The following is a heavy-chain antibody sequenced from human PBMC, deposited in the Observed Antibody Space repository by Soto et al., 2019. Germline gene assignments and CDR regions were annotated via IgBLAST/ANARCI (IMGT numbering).Heavy chain of an antibody. D-gene: IGHD3-10*01. J-gene: IGHJ4*02. CDR3: ARDPGDYYGSGSYYNGAY. CDR2: ISSSSSYI. Sequence: GGSLRLSCAASGFTFSSYSMNWVRQAPGKGLEWVSSISSSSSYIYYADSVKGRFTISRENAKNSLYLQRNSLRAEDAAVYYCARDPGDYYGSGSYYNGAYWGQGTLVTVSS. CDR1: GFTFSSYS. V-gene: IGHV3-21*01.